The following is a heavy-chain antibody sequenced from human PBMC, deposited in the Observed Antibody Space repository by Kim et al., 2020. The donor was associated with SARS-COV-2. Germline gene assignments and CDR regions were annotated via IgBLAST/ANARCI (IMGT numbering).Heavy chain of an antibody. J-gene: IGHJ6*02. CDR1: GFTVSSNY. CDR3: ARERVLRYFDWLPQARYYYYGMDV. V-gene: IGHV3-53*01. CDR2: IYGGGST. Sequence: GGSLRLSCAASGFTVSSNYMSWVRQAPGKGLEWVSVIYGGGSTYYADSVKGRFTISRDNSKNTLYLQMNSLRAEDTAVYYCARERVLRYFDWLPQARYYYYGMDVWGQGTTVTVSS. D-gene: IGHD3-9*01.